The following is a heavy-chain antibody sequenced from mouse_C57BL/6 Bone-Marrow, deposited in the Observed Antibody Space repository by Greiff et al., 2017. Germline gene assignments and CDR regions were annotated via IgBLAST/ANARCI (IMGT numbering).Heavy chain of an antibody. CDR1: GYAFTNYL. CDR2: INPGSGGT. V-gene: IGHV1-54*01. Sequence: QVQLQQSGAELVRPGTSVKVSCKASGYAFTNYLIEWVKQRPGQGLEWIGVINPGSGGTNYNEKFKGKATLTADKSSSTAYMRLSSLTSEDAAVYYCARKDTTVVDYWGQGTTLTVSS. CDR3: ARKDTTVVDY. D-gene: IGHD1-1*01. J-gene: IGHJ2*01.